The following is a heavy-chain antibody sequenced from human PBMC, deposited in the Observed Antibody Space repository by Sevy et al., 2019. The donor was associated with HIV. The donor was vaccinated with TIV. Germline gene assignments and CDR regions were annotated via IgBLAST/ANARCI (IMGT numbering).Heavy chain of an antibody. V-gene: IGHV4-59*01. CDR2: IYYSGST. D-gene: IGHD3-22*01. CDR3: ARVGVYYYDSSGSQGWFDP. Sequence: SETLSLTCTVSGGSISSYYWSWIRQSPGKGLEWIGYIYYSGSTNYNPSLKSRVTISVDTSKNQFSLKLSSVTAADTAVYYCARVGVYYYDSSGSQGWFDPWGQGTLVTVSS. J-gene: IGHJ5*02. CDR1: GGSISSYY.